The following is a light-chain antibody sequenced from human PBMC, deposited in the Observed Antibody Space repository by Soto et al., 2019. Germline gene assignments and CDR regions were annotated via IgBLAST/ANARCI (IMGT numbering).Light chain of an antibody. CDR1: QDISNY. CDR2: DAS. Sequence: DIQMTQSPSSLSASIGDRVTITCQASQDISNYLNWYQQKPGKAPKLLIFDASNVETGVPSRFSGSGSGTDFTFTIHSLQPEDAATYYCQQYEDLPLTFGGGTKLGIK. J-gene: IGKJ4*01. CDR3: QQYEDLPLT. V-gene: IGKV1-33*01.